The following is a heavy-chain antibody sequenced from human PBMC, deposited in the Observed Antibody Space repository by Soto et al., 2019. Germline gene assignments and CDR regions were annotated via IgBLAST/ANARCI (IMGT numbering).Heavy chain of an antibody. CDR3: ARDRCTTAKCYTHHLDV. D-gene: IGHD2-8*01. J-gene: IGHJ6*02. CDR1: GYTFSSYG. V-gene: IGHV1-18*04. Sequence: QGQLVQSGGEVTKPGASVKVSCNSSGYTFSSYGISWVRQAPGQGLEWMGWISPYSGHTKEAPKVQGRITLTTEISTGTAYMELRSLASDDTAGYYCARDRCTTAKCYTHHLDVWGQGTTVIVSS. CDR2: ISPYSGHT.